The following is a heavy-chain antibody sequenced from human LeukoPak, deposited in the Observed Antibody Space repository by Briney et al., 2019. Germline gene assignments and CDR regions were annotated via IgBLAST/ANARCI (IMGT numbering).Heavy chain of an antibody. V-gene: IGHV4-30-4*07. D-gene: IGHD5-12*01. CDR3: ARVKISSDSRGYDAHFDY. J-gene: IGHJ4*02. CDR1: GGSFSSSGYS. Sequence: PSETLSLTCTVSGGSFSSSGYSWTWIRQTPGKGLEWIGYIYFSGTTYYNPSLRSRMTMSVDTSKNQFSLRLSSVTAADTAVYFCARVKISSDSRGYDAHFDYWGQGTLVTVSS. CDR2: IYFSGTT.